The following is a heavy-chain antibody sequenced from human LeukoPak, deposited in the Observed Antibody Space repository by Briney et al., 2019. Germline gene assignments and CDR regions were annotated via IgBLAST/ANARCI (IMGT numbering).Heavy chain of an antibody. J-gene: IGHJ6*03. CDR2: ISWNSGSI. CDR3: ARRIMTYMDV. V-gene: IGHV3-9*01. Sequence: GRSLRLFCAASGFTFDDYAMHWVRQAPGKGLEWVSGISWNSGSIGYADAVKGRFTVSRDNAKNSLYLQMNSLRAEDTAVYYCARRIMTYMDVWGKGTTVTVSS. CDR1: GFTFDDYA. D-gene: IGHD3-16*01.